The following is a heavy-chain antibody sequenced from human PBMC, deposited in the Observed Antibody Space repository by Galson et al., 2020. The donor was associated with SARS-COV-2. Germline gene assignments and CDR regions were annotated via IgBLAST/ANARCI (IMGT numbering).Heavy chain of an antibody. Sequence: SETLSLTYTVSGDSVSSGIYSWTWIRQPAGKGLEWIGHIDPSGTTKFNPSLKSRATISVDTSNKQFSLRLTSVTAADTALYYCARSSTWYRGSYFDHWCQGTLVTVSS. CDR3: ARSSTWYRGSYFDH. V-gene: IGHV4-61*09. J-gene: IGHJ4*02. CDR1: GDSVSSGIYS. CDR2: IDPSGTT. D-gene: IGHD6-13*01.